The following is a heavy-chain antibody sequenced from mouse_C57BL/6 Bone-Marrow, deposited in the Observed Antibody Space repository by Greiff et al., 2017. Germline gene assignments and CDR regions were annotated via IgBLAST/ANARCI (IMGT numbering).Heavy chain of an antibody. CDR1: GYTFTNYW. Sequence: QVHVKQPGAELVKPGASVKLSCKASGYTFTNYWMHWVKQRPGQGLEWIGMMHPNGGSPDYNEKFKSEATLSADKSSRTAYMELSSLTSEDSAVYYCARSYDYDDYTMDYWGQGTSVTVSS. CDR3: ARSYDYDDYTMDY. CDR2: MHPNGGSP. V-gene: IGHV1-64*01. D-gene: IGHD2-4*01. J-gene: IGHJ4*01.